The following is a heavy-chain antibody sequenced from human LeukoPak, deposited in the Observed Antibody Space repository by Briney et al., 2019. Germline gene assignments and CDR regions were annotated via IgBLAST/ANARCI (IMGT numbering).Heavy chain of an antibody. J-gene: IGHJ6*02. V-gene: IGHV4-30-4*01. CDR2: IYYSGST. D-gene: IGHD3-22*01. Sequence: SETLSLTCTVSGGSISSGDYYWSWIRQPPGKGLEWIGYIYYSGSTYYNPSLKSRVTISVYTSKNQFSLKLSSVTAADTAVYYCAREAKYYYDSSGTDYYYYGMDVWGQGTTVTVSS. CDR3: AREAKYYYDSSGTDYYYYGMDV. CDR1: GGSISSGDYY.